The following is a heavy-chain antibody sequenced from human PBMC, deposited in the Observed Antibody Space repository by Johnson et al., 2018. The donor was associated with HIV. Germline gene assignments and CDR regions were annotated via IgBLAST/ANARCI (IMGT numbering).Heavy chain of an antibody. D-gene: IGHD3-10*01. CDR1: GFTFSSYA. J-gene: IGHJ3*02. Sequence: VQLVESGGGVVQPGRSLRLSCAASGFTFSSYAIHWVRQVPGKGLEWVSGISWNSGTIGYADSVKGRFSIFRNNAKNSLYLQMNILTAEDTAVYYCARAPEVRGIDAFDIWGQGTMVTVS. CDR3: ARAPEVRGIDAFDI. V-gene: IGHV3-9*01. CDR2: ISWNSGTI.